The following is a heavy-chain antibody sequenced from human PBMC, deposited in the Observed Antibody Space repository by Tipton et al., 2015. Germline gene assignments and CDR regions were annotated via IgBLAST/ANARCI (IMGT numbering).Heavy chain of an antibody. CDR1: GGSIRSYY. V-gene: IGHV4-59*05. Sequence: TLSLTCTVSGGSIRSYYWNWVRQSPGKGLEWIGSIYYSGSTYYNPSLKSRVTIFVDTSKNQFSLKLSSVTAAGTAVYYCASFIAVAGYSFDIWGQGTLVTVST. J-gene: IGHJ4*02. CDR3: ASFIAVAGYSFDI. CDR2: IYYSGST. D-gene: IGHD6-19*01.